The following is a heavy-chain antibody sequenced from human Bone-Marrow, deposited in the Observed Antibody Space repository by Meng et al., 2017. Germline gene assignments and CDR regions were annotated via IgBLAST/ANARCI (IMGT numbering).Heavy chain of an antibody. CDR1: GFTFDDHA. CDR3: AKSHGDYLTSYFHH. D-gene: IGHD4-17*01. V-gene: IGHV3-9*01. Sequence: SCAASGFTFDDHAMHWVRQAPGKGLEWVSGISWNSGSIAYADSVKGRFTISRDNAKNSLYLQMNSLRAEDTALYYCAKSHGDYLTSYFHHWGQGTLVTVSS. J-gene: IGHJ1*01. CDR2: ISWNSGSI.